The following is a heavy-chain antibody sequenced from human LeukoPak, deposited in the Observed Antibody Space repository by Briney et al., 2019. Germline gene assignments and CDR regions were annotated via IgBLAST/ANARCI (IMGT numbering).Heavy chain of an antibody. J-gene: IGHJ4*02. CDR2: IYYSGST. CDR1: GGSISSYY. V-gene: IGHV4-59*12. D-gene: IGHD3-10*01. CDR3: ARETYYYGSGSVD. Sequence: SETLSLTCSVSGGSISSYYWSWIRQPPGKGLEWIGYIYYSGSTNYNPSLKSRVTISVDTSKNQFSLKLSSVTAADTAVYYCARETYYYGSGSVDLGQGTLVTVSS.